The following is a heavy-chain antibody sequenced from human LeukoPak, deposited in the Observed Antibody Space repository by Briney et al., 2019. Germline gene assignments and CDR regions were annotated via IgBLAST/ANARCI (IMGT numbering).Heavy chain of an antibody. CDR3: ARRSTVAARGRFDP. D-gene: IGHD2-21*02. V-gene: IGHV4-39*01. J-gene: IGHJ5*02. CDR2: VHHSGST. CDR1: GGSIRSTRYY. Sequence: SETLSLTCTVSGGSIRSTRYYWGWIRQPPGKGLEWLGSVHHSGSTYDNPSLKSRVTISVDTSKNQFSLKLISVTAADTAVYYCARRSTVAARGRFDPWGQGTLVTVSS.